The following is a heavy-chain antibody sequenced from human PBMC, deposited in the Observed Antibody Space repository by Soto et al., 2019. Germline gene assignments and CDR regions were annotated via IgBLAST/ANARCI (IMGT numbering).Heavy chain of an antibody. Sequence: VGSLRLSCAASGFTFSSYSMNWVRQAPGKGLEWVSSISSSSSYIYYADSVKGRFTISRDNAKNSLYLQMNSLRAEDTAVYYCASGPYCSGGSCYSYNWFDPWGQGTLVTVSS. V-gene: IGHV3-21*01. CDR3: ASGPYCSGGSCYSYNWFDP. J-gene: IGHJ5*02. CDR1: GFTFSSYS. D-gene: IGHD2-15*01. CDR2: ISSSSSYI.